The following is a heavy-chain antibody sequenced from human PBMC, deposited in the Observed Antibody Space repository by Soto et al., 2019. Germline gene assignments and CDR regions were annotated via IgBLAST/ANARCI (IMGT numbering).Heavy chain of an antibody. D-gene: IGHD5-18*01. CDR3: VRDVTGGYSFGC. J-gene: IGHJ4*02. CDR1: GFIFSNYW. CDR2: IKLDGSEK. V-gene: IGHV3-7*05. Sequence: EVQLVESGGGLVQPGGSLRLSCAASGFIFSNYWMYWVRQAPGKGLEWVANIKLDGSEKYYVESVKGRFTISRDNARNSLYLQMNRLRAEDTAVYYCVRDVTGGYSFGCWGQGTLVTVSS.